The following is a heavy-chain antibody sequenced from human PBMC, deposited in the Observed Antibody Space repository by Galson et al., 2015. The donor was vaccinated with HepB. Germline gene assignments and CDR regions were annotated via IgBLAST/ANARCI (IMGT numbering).Heavy chain of an antibody. D-gene: IGHD2/OR15-2a*01. CDR1: GFTFNKYY. Sequence: SLRLSCAASGFTFNKYYMNWVRQPPGKGLEWVSTISGSGTSTYYADSVKGRFTISRDISKNTLYLQMNSLRAEDTAVYYCAKAVYASGNYNFDYWGQGTLVTVSS. CDR2: ISGSGTST. V-gene: IGHV3-23*01. J-gene: IGHJ4*02. CDR3: AKAVYASGNYNFDY.